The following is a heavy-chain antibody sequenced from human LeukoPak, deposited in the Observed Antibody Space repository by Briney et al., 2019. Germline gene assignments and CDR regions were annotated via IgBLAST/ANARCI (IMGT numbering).Heavy chain of an antibody. D-gene: IGHD3-3*01. CDR3: ATANYDFWSGYYLPFGWD. V-gene: IGHV4-34*01. Sequence: SETLSLTCAVYGGSFSGYYWSWIRQPPGKGLEWIGEINHSGSTNYNPSLKSRVTISVDTSKNQFSLKLSSVTAADTAVYYCATANYDFWSGYYLPFGWDWGQGTLVTVSS. J-gene: IGHJ4*02. CDR2: INHSGST. CDR1: GGSFSGYY.